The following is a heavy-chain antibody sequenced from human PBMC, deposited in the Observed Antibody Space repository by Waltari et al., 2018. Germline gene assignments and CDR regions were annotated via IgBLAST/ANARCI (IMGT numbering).Heavy chain of an antibody. Sequence: QVQLQESGPGLVKPSEALSLTCTVSGGSISTYYWTWIRQPPGKGLEWIGYIYYTGTTNSDRSLKSRVTMSVYRSKNQFSLRLSSVTAADTAVYYCARGTGPEAVRNPGAFDYWGQGALVTVSS. D-gene: IGHD7-27*01. CDR3: ARGTGPEAVRNPGAFDY. CDR1: GGSISTYY. J-gene: IGHJ4*02. V-gene: IGHV4-59*01. CDR2: IYYTGTT.